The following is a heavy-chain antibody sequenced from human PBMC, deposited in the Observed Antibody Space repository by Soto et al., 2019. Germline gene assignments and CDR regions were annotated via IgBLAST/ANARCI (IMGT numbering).Heavy chain of an antibody. J-gene: IGHJ4*02. D-gene: IGHD3-22*01. Sequence: ASVKVSCKVSGYTLTELSMHWVRQAPGKGLEWMGGFDPEDGEANYAQKFQGRVTMTADESTDTAYMELSSLRSEDTAVYYCAATYYYDSSGYYAFDYWGQGTLVTVSS. CDR2: FDPEDGEA. CDR3: AATYYYDSSGYYAFDY. CDR1: GYTLTELS. V-gene: IGHV1-24*01.